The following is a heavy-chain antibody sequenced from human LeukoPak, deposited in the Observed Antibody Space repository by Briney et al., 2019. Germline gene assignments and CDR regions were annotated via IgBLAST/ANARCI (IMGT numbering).Heavy chain of an antibody. Sequence: SETLSLTCTVSGYSISSGYYWGWIRQSPGKGLEWIGSIYHSGSTYYNPSLKSRVTISVDTSKNQFSLKLSSVTAADTAVYYCARGAIVGATIDYWGQGTLVTVSS. CDR2: IYHSGST. V-gene: IGHV4-38-2*02. CDR3: ARGAIVGATIDY. CDR1: GYSISSGYY. D-gene: IGHD1-26*01. J-gene: IGHJ4*02.